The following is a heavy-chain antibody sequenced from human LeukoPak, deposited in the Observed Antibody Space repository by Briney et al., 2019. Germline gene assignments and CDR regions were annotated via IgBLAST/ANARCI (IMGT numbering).Heavy chain of an antibody. CDR1: GYTFTSYG. Sequence: ASVKVSCKASGYTFTSYGISWVRQAPGQGLEWMGWISAYNGNTNCAQKLQGRVTMTTDTSTSTAYMELRSLRSDDTAVYYCARDLGLYYYDSRDDAFDIWGQGTMVTVSS. CDR2: ISAYNGNT. J-gene: IGHJ3*02. V-gene: IGHV1-18*01. D-gene: IGHD3-22*01. CDR3: ARDLGLYYYDSRDDAFDI.